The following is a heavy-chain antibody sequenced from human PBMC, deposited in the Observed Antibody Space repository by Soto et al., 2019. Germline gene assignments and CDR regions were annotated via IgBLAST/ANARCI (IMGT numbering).Heavy chain of an antibody. Sequence: GESLKLSCQVSGYTFTIYWIGWVRHMPGKGLEWMGIIHPSDSDTRYSPSFQGQVTISADQSINTAYLQWDSLKASHTAIYYCARPANTVADHFDLWGQGTPVTVSS. CDR2: IHPSDSDT. CDR3: ARPANTVADHFDL. D-gene: IGHD4-17*01. J-gene: IGHJ4*02. V-gene: IGHV5-51*01. CDR1: GYTFTIYW.